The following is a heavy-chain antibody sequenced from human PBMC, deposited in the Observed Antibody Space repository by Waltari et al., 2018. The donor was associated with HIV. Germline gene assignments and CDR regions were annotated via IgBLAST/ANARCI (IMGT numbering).Heavy chain of an antibody. CDR3: TMIYGEVGIGFDY. V-gene: IGHV3-73*02. D-gene: IGHD4-17*01. Sequence: EVQLVESGGGLVQPGGSLKLSCAASGFTFSGSAMHWVRQASGKGLDWVGRIRSKANSYATAYAASVKGRFTISRDDSKNTAYLQMNSLKTEDTAVYYCTMIYGEVGIGFDYWGQGTLVTVSS. CDR1: GFTFSGSA. CDR2: IRSKANSYAT. J-gene: IGHJ4*02.